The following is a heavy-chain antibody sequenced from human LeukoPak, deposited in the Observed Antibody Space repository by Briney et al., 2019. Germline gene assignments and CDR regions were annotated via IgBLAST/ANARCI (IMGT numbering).Heavy chain of an antibody. V-gene: IGHV3-9*01. CDR2: ISWNSGSI. J-gene: IGHJ4*02. D-gene: IGHD3-22*01. Sequence: GGSLRLSCAASGFTFDDYAMHWVRQAPGKGLEWVSGISWNSGSIGYADSVKGRFTISRDNAKNSLYLQMNSLRAEDTALYYCAKDIIPTNSMIVVVTFDYWGQGTLVTVSS. CDR1: GFTFDDYA. CDR3: AKDIIPTNSMIVVVTFDY.